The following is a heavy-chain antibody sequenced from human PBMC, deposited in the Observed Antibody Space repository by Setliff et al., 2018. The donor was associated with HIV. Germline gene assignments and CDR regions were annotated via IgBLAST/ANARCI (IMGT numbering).Heavy chain of an antibody. CDR3: ARLSPLRAFDI. CDR1: GGSIETGDW. Sequence: SETLSLTCTVSGGSIETGDWWSWVRQSPGKGLEWIGEISHSGSTNYNPSLKSRVTISVDTSKNQFSLKLNSVTAADTAVYYCARLSPLRAFDIWGQGTMVTVSS. J-gene: IGHJ3*02. V-gene: IGHV4-4*02. CDR2: ISHSGST.